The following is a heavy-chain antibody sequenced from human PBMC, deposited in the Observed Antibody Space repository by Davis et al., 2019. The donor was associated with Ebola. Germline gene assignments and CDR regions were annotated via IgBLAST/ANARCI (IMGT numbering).Heavy chain of an antibody. J-gene: IGHJ4*02. Sequence: GGSLRLSCAASGFTFSSYSMNWVRQAPGKGLEWVSYISSSSSTIYYADSVKGRFTISRDNAKNSLYLQMNSLRDEDTAVYYCARLSTGELRYYFDYWGQGTLVTVSS. CDR1: GFTFSSYS. V-gene: IGHV3-48*02. D-gene: IGHD7-27*01. CDR3: ARLSTGELRYYFDY. CDR2: ISSSSSTI.